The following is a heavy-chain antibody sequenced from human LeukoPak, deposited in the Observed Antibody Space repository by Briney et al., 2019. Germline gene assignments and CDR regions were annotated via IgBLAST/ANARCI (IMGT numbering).Heavy chain of an antibody. CDR3: AKDDYSSGWSSGAFDI. D-gene: IGHD6-19*01. J-gene: IGHJ3*02. CDR2: ISGSGGST. V-gene: IGHV3-23*01. Sequence: GGSLRLSCAASGFTFSSYAMSWVRQAPGKGLEWVSAISGSGGSTYYADSVKGRFTISRDNSKNTLYLQMNSLRAEDTAVYYCAKDDYSSGWSSGAFDIWGQGTMVTVSS. CDR1: GFTFSSYA.